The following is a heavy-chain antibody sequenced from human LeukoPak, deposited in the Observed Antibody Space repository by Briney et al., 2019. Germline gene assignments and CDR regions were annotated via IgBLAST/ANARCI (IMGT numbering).Heavy chain of an antibody. CDR1: GYTFTSYG. D-gene: IGHD3-22*01. CDR2: ISAYNGNT. V-gene: IGHV1-18*01. CDR3: ARDHYYDSSGYTRSADY. Sequence: ASVKVSCKASGYTFTSYGISWVRQAPGQGLEWMGWISAYNGNTNYAQKLQGRVTMTTDTSTSTACLELRSLRSDDTAVYYCARDHYYDSSGYTRSADYWGQGTLVTVSS. J-gene: IGHJ4*02.